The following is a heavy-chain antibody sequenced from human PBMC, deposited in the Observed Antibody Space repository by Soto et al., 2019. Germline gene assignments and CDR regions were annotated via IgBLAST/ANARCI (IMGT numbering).Heavy chain of an antibody. CDR2: IKSKTDGGTT. V-gene: IGHV3-15*01. CDR1: GFTFSNAW. J-gene: IGHJ5*02. Sequence: GSLRLSCAASGFTFSNAWMSWVRQAPGEGLEWVGRIKSKTDGGTTDYAAPVKGRFTISRDDSKNTLYLQMNSLKTEDTAVYYCTRHELAHGWFDPWGQGTLVTVSS. CDR3: TRHELAHGWFDP.